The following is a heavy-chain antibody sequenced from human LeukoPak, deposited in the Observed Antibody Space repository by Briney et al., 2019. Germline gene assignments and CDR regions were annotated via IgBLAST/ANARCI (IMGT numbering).Heavy chain of an antibody. J-gene: IGHJ4*02. D-gene: IGHD3-10*01. CDR3: AKDLTTEITMVRGVTLDY. CDR2: ISGSGGST. CDR1: GLTFSSYA. Sequence: GGSLRLSCAASGLTFSSYAMSWVRQAPGKGLEWVSAISGSGGSTYYADSVKGRFTISRDNSKNTLYLQMNSLRAEDTAVYYCAKDLTTEITMVRGVTLDYWGRGTLVTVSS. V-gene: IGHV3-23*01.